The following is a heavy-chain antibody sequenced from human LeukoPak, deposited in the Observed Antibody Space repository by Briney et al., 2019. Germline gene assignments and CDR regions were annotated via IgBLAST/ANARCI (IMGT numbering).Heavy chain of an antibody. V-gene: IGHV7-4-1*02. D-gene: IGHD1-7*01. CDR2: ISTNTGSP. CDR1: GYTFTTYV. CDR3: ARGNYALGY. Sequence: GASVKVSCKASGYTFTTYVMNWVRQAPGQGLEWMGWISTNTGSPTYAQGFTGRFVFSLDTSVSTTYLQISSLKAEDTAVYYCARGNYALGYWGQGTLVTVSS. J-gene: IGHJ4*02.